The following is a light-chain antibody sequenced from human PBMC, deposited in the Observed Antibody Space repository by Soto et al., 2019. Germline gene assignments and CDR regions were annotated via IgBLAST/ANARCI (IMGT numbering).Light chain of an antibody. V-gene: IGKV1-39*01. CDR2: GAS. Sequence: DIQMTQSPSSLSASVGDSVIITCRASHTFSSFLNWYQQRPGKAPKLLIYGASTLRSGVPSRFSGSGSGTKFTLTINGLQPEDFATYYCLQSYSSPFTFGQGTRLEVK. CDR1: HTFSSF. J-gene: IGKJ2*01. CDR3: LQSYSSPFT.